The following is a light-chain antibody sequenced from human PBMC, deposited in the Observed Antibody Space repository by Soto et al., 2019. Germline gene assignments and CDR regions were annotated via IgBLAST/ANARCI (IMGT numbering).Light chain of an antibody. V-gene: IGKV3-11*01. CDR3: QQRSSWPQFT. J-gene: IGKJ3*01. Sequence: EIVLTQSPATLSLSPGERATLSCRASQSVSSYLAWYQQKPGQAPRLLIYDASNRATGIPARFSGSGSGTAFTLTISSLEPEDFAVYYCQQRSSWPQFTFGPGNKVDIK. CDR1: QSVSSY. CDR2: DAS.